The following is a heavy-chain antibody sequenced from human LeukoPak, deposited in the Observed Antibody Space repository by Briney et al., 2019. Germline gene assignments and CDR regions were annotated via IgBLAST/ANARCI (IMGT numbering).Heavy chain of an antibody. CDR1: GFSFSSYE. V-gene: IGHV3-21*01. Sequence: GGSLRLSCAASGFSFSSYEMNWVRQAPGKGLEWVSSISSSSSYIYYADSVKGRFTISRDNAKNSLYLQMNSLRAEDTAVYYCAKAPVTTCSGAYCYPFDYWGQGTLVTVSS. CDR3: AKAPVTTCSGAYCYPFDY. D-gene: IGHD2-21*01. CDR2: ISSSSSYI. J-gene: IGHJ4*02.